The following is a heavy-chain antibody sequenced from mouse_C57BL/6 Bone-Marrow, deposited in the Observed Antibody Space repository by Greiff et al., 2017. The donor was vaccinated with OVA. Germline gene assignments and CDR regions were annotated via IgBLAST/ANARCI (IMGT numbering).Heavy chain of an antibody. D-gene: IGHD2-5*01. Sequence: QVRLQQSGPGLVQPSQSLSITCTVSGFSLTSYGVHWVRQSPGKGLEWLGVIWSGGSTDYNAAFISRLSISKDNSKSQVFFKMNSLQADDTAIYYCARNYNSNYPFAYWGQGTLVTVSA. CDR2: IWSGGST. J-gene: IGHJ3*01. V-gene: IGHV2-2*01. CDR1: GFSLTSYG. CDR3: ARNYNSNYPFAY.